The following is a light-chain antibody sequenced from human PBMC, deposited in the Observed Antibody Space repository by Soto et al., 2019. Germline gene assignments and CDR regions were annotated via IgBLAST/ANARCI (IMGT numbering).Light chain of an antibody. Sequence: EIVLTQSPATLSLSPGERATLSCRASQSVSSYLAWYQQKPGQAPRLLIYDASNRATGIPARFSGSGSGTDFTLTISSLEPEDFEVYDCQQDSNSLTFRQGTELESK. J-gene: IGKJ5*01. V-gene: IGKV3-11*01. CDR2: DAS. CDR3: QQDSNSLT. CDR1: QSVSSY.